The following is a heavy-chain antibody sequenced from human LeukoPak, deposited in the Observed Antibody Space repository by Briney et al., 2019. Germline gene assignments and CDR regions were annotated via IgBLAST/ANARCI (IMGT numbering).Heavy chain of an antibody. Sequence: PGRSLRLSCTASGFTFGDYAMSWVRQAPGKGLEWVGFIRSKAYGGTTEYAASVKGRFTISRDDSKSIAYLQMNSLKTEDTAVYYCTRVRGSGYYYSWPGVFDYWGQGTLVTVSS. J-gene: IGHJ4*02. CDR2: IRSKAYGGTT. CDR3: TRVRGSGYYYSWPGVFDY. V-gene: IGHV3-49*04. CDR1: GFTFGDYA. D-gene: IGHD3-22*01.